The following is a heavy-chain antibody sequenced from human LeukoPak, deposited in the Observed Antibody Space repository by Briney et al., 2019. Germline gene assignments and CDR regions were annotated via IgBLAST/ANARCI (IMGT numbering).Heavy chain of an antibody. CDR3: ARGRAYYYDSSGYETKYYFDY. V-gene: IGHV4-34*01. CDR2: INHSGST. J-gene: IGHJ4*02. D-gene: IGHD3-22*01. Sequence: SETLSLTCAVYGGSFSGYYWSWIRQPPGKGLEWIGEINHSGSTNYNPSLKSRVTISVDTSKNQFSLKLSSVTAADTAVYYCARGRAYYYDSSGYETKYYFDYWGQGTLVTVSS. CDR1: GGSFSGYY.